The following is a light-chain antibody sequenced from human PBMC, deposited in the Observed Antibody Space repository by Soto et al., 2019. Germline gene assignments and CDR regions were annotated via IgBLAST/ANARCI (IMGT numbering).Light chain of an antibody. J-gene: IGKJ1*01. CDR3: QKYGSSPRS. CDR2: GAS. V-gene: IGKV3-20*01. Sequence: EIVLTQSPGTLSLSPGERATLSCRASQSVSSTYLAWYQHKLGQAPRLLIYGASSKASGIPDRFSGSGSGTDFTLTISRLEPEDFAVHYCQKYGSSPRSFGQGTKV. CDR1: QSVSSTY.